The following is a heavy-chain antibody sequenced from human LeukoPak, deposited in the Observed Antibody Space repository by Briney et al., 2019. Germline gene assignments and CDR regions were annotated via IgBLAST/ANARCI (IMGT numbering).Heavy chain of an antibody. Sequence: SETLSLTCIVSGDSVSSSRYYWGWIRQPPGRGREWIGSIYYSGTTFYNPSLKSRVTISVDTSKNQLSMKLTSVTAADTAVYFCARQDYDFWSGYYDYWGQGTLVTVSS. D-gene: IGHD3-3*01. CDR1: GDSVSSSRYY. CDR3: ARQDYDFWSGYYDY. CDR2: IYYSGTT. J-gene: IGHJ4*02. V-gene: IGHV4-39*01.